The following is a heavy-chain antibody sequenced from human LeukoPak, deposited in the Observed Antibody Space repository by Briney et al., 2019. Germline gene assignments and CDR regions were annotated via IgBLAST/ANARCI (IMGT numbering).Heavy chain of an antibody. CDR1: GGSISSGDYY. CDR3: ARKGLLWFGGGAFDI. CDR2: IYYSGST. J-gene: IGHJ3*02. V-gene: IGHV4-30-4*01. Sequence: PSQTLSLTCTVSGGSISSGDYYWSWIRQPPGKGLEWIGYIYYSGSTYYNPSLKSRVTISVDTSKNQFSLKLSSVTAEDTAVYYCARKGLLWFGGGAFDIWGQGTMVTVSS. D-gene: IGHD3-10*01.